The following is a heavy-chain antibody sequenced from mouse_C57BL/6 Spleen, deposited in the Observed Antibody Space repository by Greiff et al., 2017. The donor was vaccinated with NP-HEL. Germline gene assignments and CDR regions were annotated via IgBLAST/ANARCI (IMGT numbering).Heavy chain of an antibody. V-gene: IGHV1-42*01. Sequence: VQLKESGPELVKPGASVKISCKASGYSFTGYYMNWVKQSPEKSLEWIGEINPSTGGTTYNQKFKAKATLTVDKSSSTAYMQLKSLTSEDSAVYYCARSYDYDYWGQGTTLTVSS. CDR2: INPSTGGT. CDR1: GYSFTGYY. CDR3: ARSYDYDY. D-gene: IGHD2-4*01. J-gene: IGHJ2*01.